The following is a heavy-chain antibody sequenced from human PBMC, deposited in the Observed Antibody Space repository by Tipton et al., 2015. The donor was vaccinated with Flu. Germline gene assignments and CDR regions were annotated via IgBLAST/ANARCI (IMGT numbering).Heavy chain of an antibody. D-gene: IGHD1-14*01. CDR3: AKRTLAAEPGFDC. Sequence: SLRLSCTASGFTFSSYAMNWVRQAPGKGLEWVSVISGSGGYTDYADSVKGRFTISRDNSRNTLYLQMNSLTAEDTAVYYCAKRTLAAEPGFDCWGQGTLVTVSS. V-gene: IGHV3-23*01. J-gene: IGHJ4*02. CDR1: GFTFSSYA. CDR2: ISGSGGYT.